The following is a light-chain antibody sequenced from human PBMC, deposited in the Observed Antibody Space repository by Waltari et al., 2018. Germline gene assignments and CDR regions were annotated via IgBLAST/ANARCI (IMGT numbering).Light chain of an antibody. Sequence: QPVLTQPPSVSRAPGQRLTISCTRSSSTIGAGYDSHWSQQPPGTAPKPLMYGNSNRPSGVPDRFSGSKSGTSASLAITGLQAEDEADYYCQSYDSSLSGSRVFGGGTKLTVL. CDR2: GNS. J-gene: IGLJ2*01. CDR3: QSYDSSLSGSRV. CDR1: SSTIGAGYD. V-gene: IGLV1-40*01.